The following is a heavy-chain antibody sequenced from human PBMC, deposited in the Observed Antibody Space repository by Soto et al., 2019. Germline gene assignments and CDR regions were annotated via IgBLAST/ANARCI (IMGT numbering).Heavy chain of an antibody. D-gene: IGHD1-1*01. V-gene: IGHV3-73*02. Sequence: EVQLVESGGGLVQPGGSLKLSCAASGFTFSGSAMHWVRQASGKGLEWVGRIRSKANSYATAYAASVKGRFTISRDDSKNTAYLQMNSLKTEDTAVNYCTSPTRYDWTGGEGFDYWGQGTLVTVSS. CDR1: GFTFSGSA. CDR3: TSPTRYDWTGGEGFDY. J-gene: IGHJ4*02. CDR2: IRSKANSYAT.